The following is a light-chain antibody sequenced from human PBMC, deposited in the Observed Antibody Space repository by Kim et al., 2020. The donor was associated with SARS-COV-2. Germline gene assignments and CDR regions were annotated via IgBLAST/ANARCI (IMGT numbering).Light chain of an antibody. Sequence: GESEAISCTGSSSDVGAYNYVSWYQQHPGKAPQLIIYEVIKRPSGVPDRFSGSKSGNTASLTVSGLQAEEEADYYCSTYAGSNNWVFGGGTQLTVL. CDR1: SSDVGAYNY. V-gene: IGLV2-8*01. CDR2: EVI. J-gene: IGLJ3*02. CDR3: STYAGSNNWV.